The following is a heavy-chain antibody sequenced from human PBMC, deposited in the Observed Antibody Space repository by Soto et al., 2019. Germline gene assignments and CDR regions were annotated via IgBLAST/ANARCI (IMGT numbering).Heavy chain of an antibody. CDR1: GGSIASTNW. CDR3: ARTPSAYYAVDV. V-gene: IGHV4-4*02. Sequence: QVQLQESGPGLVKPSGTLSLTCAVSGGSIASTNWWSWARQPPGKGLEWIGEIFHSGSTNYNPSLKSPVTISADKSENQLSLKLTSVTAADTAIYDCARTPSAYYAVDVWGQGTPVTVSS. J-gene: IGHJ6*02. CDR2: IFHSGST.